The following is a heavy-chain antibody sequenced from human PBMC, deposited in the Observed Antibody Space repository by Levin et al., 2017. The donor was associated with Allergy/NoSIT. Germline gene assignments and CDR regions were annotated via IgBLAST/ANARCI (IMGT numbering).Heavy chain of an antibody. CDR3: ARVAGYSYGFYFDY. CDR1: GGSISSGGYS. D-gene: IGHD5-18*01. CDR2: IYLSGST. J-gene: IGHJ4*02. Sequence: SETLSLTCAVSGGSISSGGYSWSWIRQPPGKGLEWIGNIYLSGSTNDNPSLKSRVTMSVDRSKNQFSLKLSYVTAADTAVYYCARVAGYSYGFYFDYWGPGTLVTVSS. V-gene: IGHV4-30-2*01.